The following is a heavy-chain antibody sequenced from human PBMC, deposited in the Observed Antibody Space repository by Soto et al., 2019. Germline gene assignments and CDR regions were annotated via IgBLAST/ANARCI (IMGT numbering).Heavy chain of an antibody. J-gene: IGHJ6*02. D-gene: IGHD4-17*01. CDR1: GFTFSSYS. CDR3: VLGVTTRYYYYGMDV. Sequence: GGSLRLSCAASGFTFSSYSMNWVRQAPGKGLEWVSSISSSSSYIYYADSVKGRFTISRDNAKNSLYLQMNSLRAEDTAVYCCVLGVTTRYYYYGMDVWGQGTTVTVSS. V-gene: IGHV3-21*01. CDR2: ISSSSSYI.